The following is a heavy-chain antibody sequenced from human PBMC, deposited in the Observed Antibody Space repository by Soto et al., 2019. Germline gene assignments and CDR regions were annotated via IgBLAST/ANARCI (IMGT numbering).Heavy chain of an antibody. J-gene: IGHJ3*02. CDR1: GYTFTYRY. V-gene: IGHV1-45*02. Sequence: SVKVSCKASGYTFTYRYLHWVRQAPGQALEWMGWITPFNGNTNYAQKFQDRVTITRDRSMSTAYMELSSLRSEDTAMYYCAITASEYSSSFFDAFDIWGQGTMVTVSS. CDR2: ITPFNGNT. CDR3: AITASEYSSSFFDAFDI. D-gene: IGHD6-6*01.